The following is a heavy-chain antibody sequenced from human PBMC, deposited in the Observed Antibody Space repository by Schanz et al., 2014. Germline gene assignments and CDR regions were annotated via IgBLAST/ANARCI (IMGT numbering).Heavy chain of an antibody. CDR1: GASISSSNW. CDR2: IYHSGNT. D-gene: IGHD4-17*01. Sequence: QVQLQESGPGLVKPSGTLSLTCAVSGASISSSNWWSWVRQPPGKGLEWIGEIYHSGNTNYNASRKSRVTISVDKSKNQFSLKVRSVTAADTAVYYCARDRGHGDLPGDIWGQGTMVTVSS. J-gene: IGHJ3*02. CDR3: ARDRGHGDLPGDI. V-gene: IGHV4-4*02.